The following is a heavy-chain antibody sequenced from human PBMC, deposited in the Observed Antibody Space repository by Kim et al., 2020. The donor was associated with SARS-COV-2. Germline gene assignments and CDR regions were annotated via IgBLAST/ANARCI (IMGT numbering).Heavy chain of an antibody. Sequence: GGSLRLSCAASGFTFSSYSMNWVRQAPGKGLEWVSSISSSSSYIYYADSVKGRFTISRDNAKNSLYLQMNSLRAEDTAVYYCASNPLGTWYFDLWGRGTLVTVSS. D-gene: IGHD1-1*01. CDR2: ISSSSSYI. J-gene: IGHJ2*01. V-gene: IGHV3-21*01. CDR1: GFTFSSYS. CDR3: ASNPLGTWYFDL.